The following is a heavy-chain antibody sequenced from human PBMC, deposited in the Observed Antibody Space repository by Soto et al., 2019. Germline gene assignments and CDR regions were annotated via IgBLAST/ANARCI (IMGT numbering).Heavy chain of an antibody. CDR3: ARRESGTTRYY. V-gene: IGHV4-39*01. CDR2: SYYSGTT. Sequence: PSDTLSLTCTVSGGSISSSSYYLGWIRQPPGQGLERMGGSYYSGTTYYSPCHKRRVTISVHTPKNPFSLMLSSVTAGDTSVYYCARRESGTTRYYWGQGTLGTVSS. CDR1: GGSISSSSYY. D-gene: IGHD1-1*01. J-gene: IGHJ4*02.